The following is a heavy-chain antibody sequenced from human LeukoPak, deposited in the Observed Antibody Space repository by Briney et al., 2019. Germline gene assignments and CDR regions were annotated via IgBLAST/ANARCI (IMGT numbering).Heavy chain of an antibody. V-gene: IGHV4-39*01. Sequence: SETLSLTCIVSGDSNSSTSYYWAWIRQPPGKGLEWIGMIFYSGSAYYTPSLRGRVTLSVDTSRNQFSLNLISVTAADTGVYFCARQQSDTSLFDPWGQGTLVTVFS. CDR2: IFYSGSA. CDR3: ARQQSDTSLFDP. D-gene: IGHD2-21*02. CDR1: GDSNSSTSYY. J-gene: IGHJ5*02.